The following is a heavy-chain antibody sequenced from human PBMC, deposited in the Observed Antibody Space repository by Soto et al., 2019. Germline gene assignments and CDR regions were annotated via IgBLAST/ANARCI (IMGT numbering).Heavy chain of an antibody. CDR1: GFTFSNAW. CDR2: IKSKTDGGTT. V-gene: IGHV3-15*07. J-gene: IGHJ4*02. CDR3: TTDKPYGSGWFS. D-gene: IGHD6-19*01. Sequence: EVQLVESGGGLVKPGGSLRLSCAASGFTFSNAWMNWVRQAPGKGLEWVGRIKSKTDGGTTDYAAPVKGRFTISRDDSKNTPYLQMNSLKTEDTAVYYCTTDKPYGSGWFSWGQGTLVTVSS.